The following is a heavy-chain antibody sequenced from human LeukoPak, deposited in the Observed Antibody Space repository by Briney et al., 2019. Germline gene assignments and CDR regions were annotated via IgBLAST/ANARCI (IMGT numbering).Heavy chain of an antibody. D-gene: IGHD3-10*01. J-gene: IGHJ3*02. CDR1: GGSISSYY. CDR2: MYYSGST. Sequence: PSETLSLTCTVSGGSISSYYWSWIRQPPGKGLEWIGYMYYSGSTNYNPSLKSRVTISVDTSKNQFSLKLSSVTAADTAVYYCARRYGSGSYYTRSHAFDIWGQGTMVTVSS. CDR3: ARRYGSGSYYTRSHAFDI. V-gene: IGHV4-59*12.